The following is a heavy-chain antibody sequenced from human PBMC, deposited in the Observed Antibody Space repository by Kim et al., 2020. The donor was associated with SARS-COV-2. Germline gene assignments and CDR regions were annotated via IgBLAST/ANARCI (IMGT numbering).Heavy chain of an antibody. CDR2: IYYSGST. V-gene: IGHV4-59*08. J-gene: IGHJ6*02. D-gene: IGHD3-10*01. CDR1: GGSISSYY. CDR3: ARWRWGSGRPYYYYGMDV. Sequence: SETLSLTCTVSGGSISSYYWSWIRQPPGKGLEWIGYIYYSGSTNYNPSLKSRVTISVDTSKNQFSLKLSSVTAADTAVYYCARWRWGSGRPYYYYGMDVWGQGTTVTVSS.